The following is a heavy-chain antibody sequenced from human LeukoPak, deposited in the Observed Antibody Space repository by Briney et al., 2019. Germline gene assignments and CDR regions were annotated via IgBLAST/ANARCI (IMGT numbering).Heavy chain of an antibody. CDR1: GGSISSGDYY. CDR2: IHYSGST. Sequence: TLSLTCTVSGGSISSGDYYWSWIRQPPGKGLEWIGYIHYSGSTYYNPSLKSRVTISVDTSKNQFSLKLSSVTAADTAVYYCARGRAYYYDSSGYYVPREYNWFDPWGQGTLVTVSS. J-gene: IGHJ5*02. D-gene: IGHD3-22*01. V-gene: IGHV4-30-4*01. CDR3: ARGRAYYYDSSGYYVPREYNWFDP.